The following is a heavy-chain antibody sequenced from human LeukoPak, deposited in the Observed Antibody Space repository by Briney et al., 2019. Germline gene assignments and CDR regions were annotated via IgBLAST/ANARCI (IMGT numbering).Heavy chain of an antibody. J-gene: IGHJ4*02. CDR3: ARVGAYCTSTSCLDY. D-gene: IGHD2-2*01. V-gene: IGHV1-18*01. CDR1: GYTFTSYG. CDR2: ISAYNGNT. Sequence: ASVKVSCKASGYTFTSYGISWVRQAPGQGLEWMGWISAYNGNTNYAQKLQGRVTMTTDTSTSTAYMELRSLTSDATAVYYCARVGAYCTSTSCLDYWGQGTLVTVSS.